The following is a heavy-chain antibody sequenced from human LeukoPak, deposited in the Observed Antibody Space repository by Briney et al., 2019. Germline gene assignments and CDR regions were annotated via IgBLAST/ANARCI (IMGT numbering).Heavy chain of an antibody. J-gene: IGHJ4*02. CDR1: GFTFSDRY. CDR3: VKEAGTY. V-gene: IGHV3-11*04. CDR2: ITSSGTNV. D-gene: IGHD6-19*01. Sequence: GGALRLSCAASGFTFSDRYMSWVRQAPGRGLEGVSYITSSGTNVYYADSVKGRFTISRDNAKNSLYLQMNSLRADDTAVYYCVKEAGTYWGQGTLVTVSS.